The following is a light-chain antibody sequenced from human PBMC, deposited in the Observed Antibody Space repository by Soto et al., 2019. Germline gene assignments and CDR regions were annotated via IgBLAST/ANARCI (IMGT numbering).Light chain of an antibody. J-gene: IGLJ2*01. V-gene: IGLV2-8*01. CDR2: EVS. CDR3: SSYAGSNMV. Sequence: QSVLTQPPSASGSPGQSVTISCTGNSSDVGGYNYVSWYQQHPGKAPKLMIYEVSKRPSGVPDRFSGSKSGNTASLTVSGLQAEDEADYYCSSYAGSNMVFGGGTQLTVL. CDR1: SSDVGGYNY.